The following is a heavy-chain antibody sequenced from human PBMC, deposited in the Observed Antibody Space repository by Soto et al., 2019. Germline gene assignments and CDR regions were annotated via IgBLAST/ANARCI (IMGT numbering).Heavy chain of an antibody. CDR2: ISGSGGST. CDR1: GFTFSSYA. Sequence: GGSLILSCAASGFTFSSYAMSWVRQAPGKGLEWVSAISGSGGSTYYADSVKGRFTISRDNSKNTLYLQMNSLRAEDTAVYYCANSVRFRPPGYFDYWGQGTLVTVSS. CDR3: ANSVRFRPPGYFDY. J-gene: IGHJ4*02. D-gene: IGHD3-16*01. V-gene: IGHV3-23*01.